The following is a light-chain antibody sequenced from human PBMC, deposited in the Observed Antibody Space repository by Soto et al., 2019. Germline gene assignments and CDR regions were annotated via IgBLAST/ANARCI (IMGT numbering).Light chain of an antibody. CDR3: QQYTNTNNPWM. CDR2: DAS. V-gene: IGKV1-5*01. CDR1: HNIERW. Sequence: IQMTQSPSTLSASVGDRVTITCRASHNIERWMAWYQQKPGKAPSLLIFDASTLHSGVPSRFSGSGSGTDFTLTISSLQPDDFATYYCQQYTNTNNPWMFGHGTKVEI. J-gene: IGKJ1*01.